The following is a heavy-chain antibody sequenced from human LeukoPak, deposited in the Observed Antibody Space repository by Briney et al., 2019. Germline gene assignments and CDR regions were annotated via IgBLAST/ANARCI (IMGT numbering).Heavy chain of an antibody. J-gene: IGHJ4*02. CDR3: ARVVAGVPN. CDR1: GFTVSSSF. V-gene: IGHV3-21*01. D-gene: IGHD2-2*01. Sequence: KSGGSLRLSCAASGFTVSSSFMSWVRQAPGKGLEWVSSISSSSSYIYYADSVKGRFTISRDNAKNSLYLQMTRLRAEDTAVYYCARVVAGVPNWGQGTLVTVSS. CDR2: ISSSSSYI.